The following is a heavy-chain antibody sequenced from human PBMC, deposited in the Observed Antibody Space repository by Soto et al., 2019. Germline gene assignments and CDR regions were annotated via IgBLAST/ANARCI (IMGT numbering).Heavy chain of an antibody. V-gene: IGHV3-23*01. D-gene: IGHD2-8*01. J-gene: IGHJ6*02. CDR1: GFNFGSYG. Sequence: EVQLLESGGGLVQHGGSLRISCSASGFNFGSYGMSWVRQAPGKGLEWVSGLTASGLNTYYTDSVKGRFTISRDNSRNTVYLQMSCLRVEDTAVFHCAKGLGNAKDVWGQGTTFTVSS. CDR2: LTASGLNT. CDR3: AKGLGNAKDV.